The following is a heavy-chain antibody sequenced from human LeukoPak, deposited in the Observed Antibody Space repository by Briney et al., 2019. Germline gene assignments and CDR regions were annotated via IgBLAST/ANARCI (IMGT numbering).Heavy chain of an antibody. J-gene: IGHJ6*04. Sequence: GALRPSCAASGATSSSYSINWDSQAPGKGREWVSSTRSSSRYKYYTDSVKGRCTISRDNAKNSLYLQMNSLRAEDTAVYYCARDTYSSGWSPYYYYGMDVWGKGTTVTVSS. CDR2: TRSSSRYK. CDR3: ARDTYSSGWSPYYYYGMDV. D-gene: IGHD6-19*01. CDR1: GATSSSYS. V-gene: IGHV3-21*01.